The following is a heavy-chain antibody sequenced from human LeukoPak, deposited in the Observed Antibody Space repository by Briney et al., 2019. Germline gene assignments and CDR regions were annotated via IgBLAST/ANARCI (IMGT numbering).Heavy chain of an antibody. J-gene: IGHJ4*02. CDR2: ISGSGGDT. CDR1: GFTFSSYS. Sequence: PGGSPRLSCAASGFTFSSYSMNWVRQAPGKGLEWVSAISGSGGDTYYADSVKGRFTISRDNSKNTLYLQMNSLRAEDTAVYYCAESRYSYGLNYFDYWGQGTLVTVSS. V-gene: IGHV3-23*01. D-gene: IGHD5-18*01. CDR3: AESRYSYGLNYFDY.